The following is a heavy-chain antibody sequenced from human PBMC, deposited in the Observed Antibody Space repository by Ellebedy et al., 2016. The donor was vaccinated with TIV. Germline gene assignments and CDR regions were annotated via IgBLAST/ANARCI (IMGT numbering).Heavy chain of an antibody. CDR3: ARGIVYPPALDV. CDR1: GFIVSSDY. CDR2: IYSGGNT. D-gene: IGHD2-15*01. Sequence: GESLKISCAASGFIVSSDYMTWVRQAPGKGLEWVSVIYSGGNTYYAGSGKGRFTISRDNIKNMVFLQMNSLRGEDTDVYYCARGIVYPPALDVWGQGTLVTVSS. J-gene: IGHJ6*02. V-gene: IGHV3-66*01.